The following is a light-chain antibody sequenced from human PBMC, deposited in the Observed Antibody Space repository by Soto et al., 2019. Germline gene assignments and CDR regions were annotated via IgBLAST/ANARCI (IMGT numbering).Light chain of an antibody. J-gene: IGLJ1*01. Sequence: QSALTQPPSASGSPGQSVTISCTGTSSDVGGYNYVSWYQQHPGKAPNVMIYEVSKRPSGVPERFSGSKSGNTASLTVSGLQAEDEADYYCSSDAGSHSYVFGTGTKVTVL. CDR3: SSDAGSHSYV. CDR1: SSDVGGYNY. CDR2: EVS. V-gene: IGLV2-8*01.